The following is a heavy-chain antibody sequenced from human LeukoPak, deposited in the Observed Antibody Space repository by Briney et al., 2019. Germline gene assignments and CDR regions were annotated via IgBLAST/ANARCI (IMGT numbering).Heavy chain of an antibody. J-gene: IGHJ6*03. D-gene: IGHD3-3*01. CDR3: ARLTLGTYYDFWSGPMDV. CDR2: IYPGDSDT. Sequence: GGSLRLSCKGSGYSFTSYWIGWVRQMPGKSLEWMGIIYPGDSDTRYSPSFQGQVTISADKSISTAYLQWSSLKASDTAMYYCARLTLGTYYDFWSGPMDVWGKGTTVTVSS. CDR1: GYSFTSYW. V-gene: IGHV5-51*01.